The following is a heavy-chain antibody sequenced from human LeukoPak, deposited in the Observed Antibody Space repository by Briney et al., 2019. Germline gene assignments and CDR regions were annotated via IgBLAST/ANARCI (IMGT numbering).Heavy chain of an antibody. Sequence: PSETLSLTCTVSGGSVSSTHYWGWIRQPPGKGLEWIGSIYYGGSTYYNASLRSRVTTSVDTSKNQFSLKLSSVTAADTAVYYCARVSSGEKIDYWGQGTVVTVSS. D-gene: IGHD3-16*01. J-gene: IGHJ4*02. V-gene: IGHV4-39*07. CDR3: ARVSSGEKIDY. CDR1: GGSVSSTHY. CDR2: IYYGGST.